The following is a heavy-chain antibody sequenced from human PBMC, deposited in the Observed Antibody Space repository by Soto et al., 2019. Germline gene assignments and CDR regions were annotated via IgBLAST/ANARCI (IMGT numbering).Heavy chain of an antibody. CDR2: IYHSGST. D-gene: IGHD6-6*01. CDR3: ASSSPSIAARERNAFDI. Sequence: QLQLQESGSGLVKPSQTLSLTCAVSGGSISSGGYSWSWIRQPPGKGLEWIGYIYHSGSTYYNPSLKSRVTISVDRSKNQFSLKLSSVPAADTAVYYCASSSPSIAARERNAFDIWGQGTMVTVSS. V-gene: IGHV4-30-2*01. CDR1: GGSISSGGYS. J-gene: IGHJ3*02.